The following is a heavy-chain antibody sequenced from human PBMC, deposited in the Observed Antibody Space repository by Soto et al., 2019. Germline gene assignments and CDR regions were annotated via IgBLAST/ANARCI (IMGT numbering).Heavy chain of an antibody. V-gene: IGHV6-1*01. CDR3: AGTTSHQWYYMDV. CDR2: TYYRSRWYN. CDR1: GDSVSSNSAA. D-gene: IGHD1-7*01. Sequence: SQTLSLTCAISGDSVSSNSAAWNWIRQSPSRGLEWLGRTYYRSRWYNDYAVPVRSRITVNADTSKNQFSLQLTSVTPEDTAVYYCAGTTSHQWYYMDVWGKGTTVTVSS. J-gene: IGHJ6*03.